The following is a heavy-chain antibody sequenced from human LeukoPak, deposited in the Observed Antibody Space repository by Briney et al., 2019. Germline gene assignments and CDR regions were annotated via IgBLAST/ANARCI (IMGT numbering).Heavy chain of an antibody. D-gene: IGHD4-23*01. CDR3: TKEEAKYTFGNAFDY. V-gene: IGHV3-9*01. Sequence: GGSLRLSCAASGFTFDDYAMHWVRQAPGQGLEWVSSIYSDSGIITYADSVRGRFTLSRDNADNSLFLQMDSLRPEDTALYYCTKEEAKYTFGNAFDYWGQGTLVTVSS. CDR1: GFTFDDYA. CDR2: IYSDSGII. J-gene: IGHJ4*02.